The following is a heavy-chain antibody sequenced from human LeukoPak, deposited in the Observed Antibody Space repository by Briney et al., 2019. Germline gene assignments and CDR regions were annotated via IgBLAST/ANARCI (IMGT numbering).Heavy chain of an antibody. Sequence: SETLSLTCTVSGGSISSGDYSWSWIRQPPGKGLECIGYIYYSGSTYYNPSLKSRVTISVDTSKNQFSLKLSSVTGADTAVYYCAREGRVVPAARLWGQGTMVTVSS. CDR1: GGSISSGDYS. V-gene: IGHV4-30-4*01. D-gene: IGHD2-2*01. CDR2: IYYSGST. J-gene: IGHJ3*01. CDR3: AREGRVVPAARL.